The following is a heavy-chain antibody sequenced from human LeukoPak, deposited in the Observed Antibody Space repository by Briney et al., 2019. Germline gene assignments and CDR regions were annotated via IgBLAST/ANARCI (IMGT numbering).Heavy chain of an antibody. Sequence: GGSLRLSCATSGFTFSSYSMNWVRQAPGKGLEWVSSISHSTGYIYYADSVKGRFTISRDNTKNSLYLQMNSLRAEDTAVYYCASGRMKLTYYYGSGSYSGEIYWGQGTLVTVSS. CDR3: ASGRMKLTYYYGSGSYSGEIY. D-gene: IGHD3-10*01. CDR2: ISHSTGYI. CDR1: GFTFSSYS. V-gene: IGHV3-21*01. J-gene: IGHJ4*02.